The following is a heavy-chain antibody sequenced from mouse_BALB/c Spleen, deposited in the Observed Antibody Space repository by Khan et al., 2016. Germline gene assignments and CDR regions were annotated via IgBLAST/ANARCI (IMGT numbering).Heavy chain of an antibody. CDR3: ATKVYDFDD. CDR2: ISSGGSS. J-gene: IGHJ2*01. V-gene: IGHV5-6-5*01. CDR1: GFTFSSYA. D-gene: IGHD1-1*01. Sequence: EVELVESGGGLVKPGGSLKLSCAASGFTFSSYAMSWVRQTPEKRLEWVASISSGGSSFYPDILKDRFTISRDNARNILDREVSSLRSEDTARYFCATKVYDFDDWGQGTTLTGSS.